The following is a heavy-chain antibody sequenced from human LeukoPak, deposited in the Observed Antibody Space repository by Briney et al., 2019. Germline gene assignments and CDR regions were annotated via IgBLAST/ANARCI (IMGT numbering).Heavy chain of an antibody. CDR2: IYYSGST. J-gene: IGHJ4*02. Sequence: PSETLSLTCTVSGGSISSYYWSWIRQPPGKGLEWIGYIYYSGSTNYNPSLKSRVTISVDKSKNQFSLKLSSVTAADTAVYYCARVAAKTVDYWGQGTLVTVSS. D-gene: IGHD2-15*01. CDR1: GGSISSYY. CDR3: ARVAAKTVDY. V-gene: IGHV4-59*12.